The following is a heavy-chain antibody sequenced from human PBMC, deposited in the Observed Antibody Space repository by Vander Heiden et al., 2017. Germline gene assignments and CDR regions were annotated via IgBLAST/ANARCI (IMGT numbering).Heavy chain of an antibody. CDR1: GFTFSTYA. CDR3: AKDANSNRYYYYGMDV. J-gene: IGHJ6*02. D-gene: IGHD4-4*01. V-gene: IGHV3-23*01. CDR2: IRGSGGST. Sequence: EVQLLESGGGLVQPGGSLRLSCAASGFTFSTYAMSWVRQAPGKGLEWVSTIRGSGGSTYYADSAKGRFTISRDNSKNSLYLQMISLRTEDTAVYYCAKDANSNRYYYYGMDVWGQGSTVTVSS.